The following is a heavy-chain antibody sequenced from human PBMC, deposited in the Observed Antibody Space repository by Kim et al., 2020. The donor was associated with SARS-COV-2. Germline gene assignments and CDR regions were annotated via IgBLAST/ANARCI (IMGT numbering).Heavy chain of an antibody. D-gene: IGHD6-25*01. Sequence: AVSVKGRFAISRDNSKNALFLQMNSLRAEDTALYFCAKYRSAASNYDAFDIWGQGTMVTVSS. CDR3: AKYRSAASNYDAFDI. V-gene: IGHV3-23*01. J-gene: IGHJ3*02.